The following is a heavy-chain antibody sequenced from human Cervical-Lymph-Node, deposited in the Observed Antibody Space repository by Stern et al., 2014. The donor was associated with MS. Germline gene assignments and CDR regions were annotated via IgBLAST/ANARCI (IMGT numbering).Heavy chain of an antibody. D-gene: IGHD2-15*01. V-gene: IGHV1-18*01. CDR2: INTYNGNT. Sequence: VQLVESGAEVKKPGASVKVSCKASGYTFINYAISWVRQAPGQGLEWMGWINTYNGNTNYAQNLQDRVTMTTDTSTNTAYMELTSLSSDDTAIYFCARDIVVLVAATRLLGYGVDVWGQGTTVTVSS. J-gene: IGHJ6*02. CDR1: GYTFINYA. CDR3: ARDIVVLVAATRLLGYGVDV.